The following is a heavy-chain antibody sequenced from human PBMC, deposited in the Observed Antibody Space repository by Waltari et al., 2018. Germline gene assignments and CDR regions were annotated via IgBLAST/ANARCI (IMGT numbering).Heavy chain of an antibody. CDR1: GGSISSSSYY. V-gene: IGHV4-39*07. CDR2: IYYSGST. Sequence: QLQLQESGPGLVKPSETRSLTCTVSGGSISSSSYYWGWIRQPPGKGLEWIGSIYYSGSTYYNPSLKSRVTISVDTSKNQFSLKLSSVTAADTAVYYCARYIVVVIAIKPHDAFDIWGQGTMVTVSS. D-gene: IGHD2-21*01. CDR3: ARYIVVVIAIKPHDAFDI. J-gene: IGHJ3*02.